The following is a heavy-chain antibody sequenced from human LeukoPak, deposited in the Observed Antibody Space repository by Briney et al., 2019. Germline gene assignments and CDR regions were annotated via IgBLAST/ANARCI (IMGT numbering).Heavy chain of an antibody. Sequence: PSETLSLTCTVSGGSISSHYWSWIRQPPGKGLEGIGYIYYSGSTNYNPSLKRRAIISVDTSKNPLYLKLSSVTAADTAVYYCARVGVGATDYYYYYYMDVWGKGTTVTVSS. V-gene: IGHV4-59*11. CDR2: IYYSGST. J-gene: IGHJ6*03. CDR1: GGSISSHY. CDR3: ARVGVGATDYYYYYYMDV. D-gene: IGHD1-26*01.